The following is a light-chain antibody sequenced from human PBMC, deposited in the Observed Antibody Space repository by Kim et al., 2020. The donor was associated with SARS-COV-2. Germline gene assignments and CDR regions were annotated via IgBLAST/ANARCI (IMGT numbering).Light chain of an antibody. CDR2: DAC. CDR3: QQYGSQAAT. J-gene: IGKJ1*01. CDR1: QSISAW. Sequence: DIQMTQFPSTLPASIGDRVSLTCRASQSISAWLAWYQQKPGKAPKLLIYDACSLESGVPSRFSGRGSGTEFTLTIPSLQPDAFATYYCQQYGSQAATFGQGTKVNIK. V-gene: IGKV1-5*01.